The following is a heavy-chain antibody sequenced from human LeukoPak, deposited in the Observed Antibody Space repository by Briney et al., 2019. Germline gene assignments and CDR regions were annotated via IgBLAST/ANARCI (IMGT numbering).Heavy chain of an antibody. CDR2: ISCSGGST. D-gene: IGHD3-22*01. Sequence: GGSLRLSCAASGFTFSSYAMSWVRQAPGKGLEWVSAISCSGGSTYYADSVQGRFTIYRNNSKNTLYLQMNSLRAEETAVYYCAKDYYGYFQHWGQGTLVTVSS. CDR3: AKDYYGYFQH. J-gene: IGHJ1*01. CDR1: GFTFSSYA. V-gene: IGHV3-23*01.